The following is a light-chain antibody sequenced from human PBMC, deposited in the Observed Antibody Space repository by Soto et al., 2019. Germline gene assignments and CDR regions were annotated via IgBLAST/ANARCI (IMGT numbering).Light chain of an antibody. CDR3: CSFAGSYTYF. J-gene: IGLJ1*01. CDR2: DVS. CDR1: SSDVGGYNY. Sequence: QSALTQPRSVSGSPGQSVTISCTGTSSDVGGYNYVSWYQQHPGKAPKLMIYDVSKRPSGVPDRFSGSKSGNTASLTISGLQAEDGADYYCCSFAGSYTYFFGTGPRVPVL. V-gene: IGLV2-11*01.